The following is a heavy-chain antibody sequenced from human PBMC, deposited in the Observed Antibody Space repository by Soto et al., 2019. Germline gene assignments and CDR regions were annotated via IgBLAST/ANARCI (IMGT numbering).Heavy chain of an antibody. J-gene: IGHJ4*02. D-gene: IGHD3-10*01. CDR1: ADSLKKRS. Sequence: SETPSDSCSVAADSLKKRSSAWIRQSPAISLTGIGNLYDSASTNYSPALKSRVSMSVDTSKNLFSMKMNSVTAADTAVYYCARYSMVPVDYLDFWGQVTVGT. CDR3: ARYSMVPVDYLDF. CDR2: LYDSAST. V-gene: IGHV4-59*11.